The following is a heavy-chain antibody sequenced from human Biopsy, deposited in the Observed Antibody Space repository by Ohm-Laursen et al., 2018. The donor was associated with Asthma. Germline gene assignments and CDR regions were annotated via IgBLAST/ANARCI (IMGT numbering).Heavy chain of an antibody. CDR2: INAGNGNT. D-gene: IGHD3-9*01. CDR1: GYTFINYA. J-gene: IGHJ3*02. V-gene: IGHV1-3*01. CDR3: ARTYYDFLTGQVNDALAM. Sequence: ASVKVSCKASGYTFINYAIHWVRQAPGQRLEWMGWINAGNGNTKYSQKFQGRVTITRDTSASTAYMELSSLRSEDTAVYYCARTYYDFLTGQVNDALAMWGQGTVVTVSS.